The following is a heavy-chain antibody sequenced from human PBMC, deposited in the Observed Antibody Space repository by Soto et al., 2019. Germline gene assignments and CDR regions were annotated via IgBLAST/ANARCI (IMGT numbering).Heavy chain of an antibody. J-gene: IGHJ4*02. D-gene: IGHD3-3*01. CDR3: ARDRAIFRVVFDY. CDR2: ISADKGDT. CDR1: VYAFTDYN. Sequence: ASVKVSCKASVYAFTDYNINAVRQAPGQGLEWMGGISADKGDTNYAEKFHGRVTMTTDTATSTCYMELRSMRSDDTAVYYCARDRAIFRVVFDYWGKGNLVTVSS. V-gene: IGHV1-18*01.